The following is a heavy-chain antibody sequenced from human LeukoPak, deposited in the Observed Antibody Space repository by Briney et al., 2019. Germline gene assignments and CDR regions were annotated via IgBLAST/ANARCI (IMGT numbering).Heavy chain of an antibody. CDR2: IRYDGSNK. V-gene: IGHV3-30*02. CDR1: GFTFSSHG. Sequence: PGGSLRLSCAASGFTFSSHGMHWVRQAPGKGLEWVAFIRYDGSNKYYADSVKGRFTISRDNSKNTVYLQMNSLRPEDTSVYYCSSHGISTEGWFDTWGQGTLVTVSS. J-gene: IGHJ5*02. D-gene: IGHD3-9*01. CDR3: SSHGISTEGWFDT.